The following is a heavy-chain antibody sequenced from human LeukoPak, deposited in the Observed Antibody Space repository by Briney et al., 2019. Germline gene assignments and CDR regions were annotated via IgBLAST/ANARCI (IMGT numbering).Heavy chain of an antibody. CDR2: ISYSVIT. CDR3: ARGMTPHRNDAFDI. CDR1: GGSISTYY. D-gene: IGHD3-10*01. V-gene: IGHV4-59*01. J-gene: IGHJ3*02. Sequence: SETPSLTCSVSGGSISTYYWSWIRQPPGKGLEWIGYISYSVITDYNPSLKSRVTISKDTSKGQFSLRLSSVTAADTAVYFCARGMTPHRNDAFDIWGQGTLVTVSS.